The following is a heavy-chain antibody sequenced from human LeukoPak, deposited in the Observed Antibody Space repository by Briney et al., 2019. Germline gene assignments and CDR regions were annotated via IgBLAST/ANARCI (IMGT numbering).Heavy chain of an antibody. Sequence: ASVKVSCKASGYTFTGYYMHWVRQAPGQGLEWMGWINPNSGGTNYAQKLQGRVTMTTDTSTSTAYMELRSLRSDDTAVYYCARRVGDGYCSGGSCYSHFAYWFDPWGQGTLVTVSS. J-gene: IGHJ5*02. CDR3: ARRVGDGYCSGGSCYSHFAYWFDP. CDR1: GYTFTGYY. D-gene: IGHD2-15*01. CDR2: INPNSGGT. V-gene: IGHV1-2*02.